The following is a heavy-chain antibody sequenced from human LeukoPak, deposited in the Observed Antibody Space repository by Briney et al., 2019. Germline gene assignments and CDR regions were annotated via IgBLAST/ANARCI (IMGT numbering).Heavy chain of an antibody. J-gene: IGHJ4*02. CDR1: GFDFSDYW. CDR2: IKQDGSEK. Sequence: GGSLRLSCEASGFDFSDYWMNWVRQAPGKGLEWVANIKQDGSEKYYVDSVKGRFTISRDNAKNSLYLQMNSLRVEDTAVYYCAREGPKGLNYWGQGTLVTVSS. CDR3: AREGPKGLNY. V-gene: IGHV3-7*01.